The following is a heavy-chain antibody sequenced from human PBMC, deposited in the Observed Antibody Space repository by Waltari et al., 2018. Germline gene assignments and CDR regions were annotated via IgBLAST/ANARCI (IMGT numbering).Heavy chain of an antibody. CDR2: ISYNGTKL. D-gene: IGHD3-22*01. Sequence: QVQLVESGGGVVQPGRSLRLSCEASDFTFSSYAMHWVRQAPGKGLEWVALISYNGTKLYYVESVKCSFTISRDNSEKTLYMQMNSFGSEDTAVYDCARDYCDRTNCHGMDVWGQGTTVTVSS. V-gene: IGHV3-30*04. CDR3: ARDYCDRTNCHGMDV. CDR1: DFTFSSYA. J-gene: IGHJ6*02.